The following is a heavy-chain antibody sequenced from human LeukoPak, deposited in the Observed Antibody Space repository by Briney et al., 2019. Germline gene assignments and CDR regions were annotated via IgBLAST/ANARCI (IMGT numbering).Heavy chain of an antibody. D-gene: IGHD3-9*01. Sequence: ASVKVSCKASGYTFTSYYMHWVRQAPGQGLEWMGIINPSGGSTSYAQKFQGRVTMTRDTSTSTVYMELSSLRAEDTAVYYCARSTYDILTGYSDWFDPWGQGTLVTVSS. V-gene: IGHV1-46*01. CDR3: ARSTYDILTGYSDWFDP. CDR1: GYTFTSYY. J-gene: IGHJ5*02. CDR2: INPSGGST.